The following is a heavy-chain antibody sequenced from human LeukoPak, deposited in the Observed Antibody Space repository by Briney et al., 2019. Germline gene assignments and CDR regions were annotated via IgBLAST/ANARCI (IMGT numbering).Heavy chain of an antibody. Sequence: SETLSLTCTVSGGSISSYYWSWIRQLPGKGLEWIGYIYYSGSTNYNPSLKSRVTISVDTSKNQFSLKLSSVTAADTAVYYCARHSKAGDCSSTSCDRSHYFDYWGQGTLVTVSS. CDR1: GGSISSYY. V-gene: IGHV4-59*08. CDR3: ARHSKAGDCSSTSCDRSHYFDY. CDR2: IYYSGST. D-gene: IGHD2-2*01. J-gene: IGHJ4*02.